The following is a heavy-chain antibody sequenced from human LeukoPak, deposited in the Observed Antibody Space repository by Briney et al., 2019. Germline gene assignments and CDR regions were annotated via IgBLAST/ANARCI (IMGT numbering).Heavy chain of an antibody. J-gene: IGHJ6*03. CDR1: GFTFSSYA. Sequence: GGSLRLSCAASGFTFSSYAMSWVRQAPGKGLEWVSAISGSGGSTYYADSVKGRFTISRDNSKNTLYLQMNSLRAEDTAVYYCAHDRSGATTYYYYYYMDVWGKGTTVTVSS. V-gene: IGHV3-23*01. CDR3: AHDRSGATTYYYYYYMDV. D-gene: IGHD6-19*01. CDR2: ISGSGGST.